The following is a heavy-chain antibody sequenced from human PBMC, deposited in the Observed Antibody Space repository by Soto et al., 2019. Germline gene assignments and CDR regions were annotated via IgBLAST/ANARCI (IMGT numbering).Heavy chain of an antibody. CDR2: INPNSGGT. Sequence: QVQLVQSGAEVKKPGASVKVSCKSFGYTFIAYYLHWVRQAPGQGLEWMGWINPNSGGTNYAQKFQGRVTMTRDTSISTAYMELSRLTSDDTAVYYCANVLRPGSPPAYWGQGTLVTVSS. J-gene: IGHJ4*02. V-gene: IGHV1-2*02. CDR3: ANVLRPGSPPAY. CDR1: GYTFIAYY.